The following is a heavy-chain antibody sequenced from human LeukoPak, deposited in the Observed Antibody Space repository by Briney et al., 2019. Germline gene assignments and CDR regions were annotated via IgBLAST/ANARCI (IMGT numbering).Heavy chain of an antibody. Sequence: ASVKVSCKASGYTFTSYDISWVRQATGQGLEWMGWMNPNSGNTGYAQKFQGRVTMTRNTSISTAYMELSSLRSEDTAVYYCARGGLRFLEWLSDFDYWGQGTLVTVSS. CDR2: MNPNSGNT. J-gene: IGHJ4*02. CDR1: GYTFTSYD. V-gene: IGHV1-8*01. CDR3: ARGGLRFLEWLSDFDY. D-gene: IGHD3-3*01.